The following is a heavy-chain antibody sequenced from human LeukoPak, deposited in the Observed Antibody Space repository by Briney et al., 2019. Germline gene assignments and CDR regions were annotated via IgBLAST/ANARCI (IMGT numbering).Heavy chain of an antibody. J-gene: IGHJ4*02. CDR1: GFTFGSYA. CDR3: AIGSGSVN. CDR2: ISGSGGST. V-gene: IGHV3-23*01. D-gene: IGHD3-3*01. Sequence: GGSLTPSCAASGFTFGSYAMSWVRQAPGKGLEWVSTISGSGGSTYYADSVKGRFTISRDNSKNTLYLQMNSLRAEDTAVYYCAIGSGSVNWGQGTLVTVSS.